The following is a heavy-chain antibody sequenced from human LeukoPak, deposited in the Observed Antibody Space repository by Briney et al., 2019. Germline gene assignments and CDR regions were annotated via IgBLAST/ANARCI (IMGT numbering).Heavy chain of an antibody. Sequence: ASVKVSCKASGYTFTGYYMHWVRQAPGQGLEWMGWINPNSGGTNYAQKFQGRVTMTRDTSISTAYMELSRLRSDDTAVYYCASLGRISGSYYNPDYVRFDYWGQGTLVTVSS. D-gene: IGHD1-26*01. J-gene: IGHJ4*02. CDR3: ASLGRISGSYYNPDYVRFDY. V-gene: IGHV1-2*02. CDR1: GYTFTGYY. CDR2: INPNSGGT.